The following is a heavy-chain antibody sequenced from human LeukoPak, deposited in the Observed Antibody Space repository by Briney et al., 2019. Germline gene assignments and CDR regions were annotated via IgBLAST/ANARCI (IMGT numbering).Heavy chain of an antibody. Sequence: PSETLSLTCTVSGGSISSGGYYWSWIRQHPGKGLEWIGYIYYSGSTYYNPSLKSRVTISVDTSKNQFSLKLSSVTAADTAVYCCARGLPGWFGAHGAFDIWGQGTMVTVSS. D-gene: IGHD3-10*01. J-gene: IGHJ3*02. V-gene: IGHV4-31*03. CDR2: IYYSGST. CDR1: GGSISSGGYY. CDR3: ARGLPGWFGAHGAFDI.